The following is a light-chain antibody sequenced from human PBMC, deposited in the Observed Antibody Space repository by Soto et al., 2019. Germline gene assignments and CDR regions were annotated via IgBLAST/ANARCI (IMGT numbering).Light chain of an antibody. J-gene: IGKJ3*01. CDR3: QQYNNWHFT. CDR1: QSVGNN. CDR2: GAS. V-gene: IGKV3-15*01. Sequence: EIVMTQSPAILSVSPGERATLSCRASQSVGNNLAWYQQKPGQAPRLLIYGASTRATGIPARFSGSGSGTEFTLTISSLQSEDFAVYYCQQYNNWHFTFGPGTKVDIK.